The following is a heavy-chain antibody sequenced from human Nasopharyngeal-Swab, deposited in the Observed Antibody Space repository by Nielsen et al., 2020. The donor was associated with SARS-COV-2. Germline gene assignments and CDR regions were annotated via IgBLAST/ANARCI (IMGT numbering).Heavy chain of an antibody. Sequence: SETLSLTCAVYAGSFSGYYWSWICQPPGKGLEWIGEINDSGKTNYNPSLKSRVTISVDTSKNQFSLKLNSVTAADTGVYYCARQGNTARKFDFWGQGTLVTVSS. J-gene: IGHJ4*02. D-gene: IGHD6-6*01. CDR3: ARQGNTARKFDF. CDR1: AGSFSGYY. CDR2: INDSGKT. V-gene: IGHV4-34*01.